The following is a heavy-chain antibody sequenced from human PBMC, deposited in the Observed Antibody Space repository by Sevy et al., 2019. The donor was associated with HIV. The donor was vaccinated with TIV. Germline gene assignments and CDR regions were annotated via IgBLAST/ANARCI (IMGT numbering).Heavy chain of an antibody. CDR2: ISSSSSYI. D-gene: IGHD3-22*01. J-gene: IGHJ3*02. Sequence: GGSLRLSCAASGFTFSSYSMNWVRQAPGKGLEWVSSISSSSSYIYYADSVKGRFTISRDNVKNSLYLQMNSLRAEDTAVYYCARVLRTMIVVVTGDAFDIWGQGTMVTVSS. CDR1: GFTFSSYS. CDR3: ARVLRTMIVVVTGDAFDI. V-gene: IGHV3-21*01.